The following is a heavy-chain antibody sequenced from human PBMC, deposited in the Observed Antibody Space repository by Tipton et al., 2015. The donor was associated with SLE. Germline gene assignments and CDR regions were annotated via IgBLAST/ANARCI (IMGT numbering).Heavy chain of an antibody. Sequence: SLRLSCAASGFTVSSNYMSWVRQAPGKGLEWVSVIYSGGSTYYADSVKGGFTISRDNSKNTLYLQMNSLTAEDTAVYHCARGGGEMTTVTTDWGQGTLVTVSS. CDR1: GFTVSSNY. CDR3: ARGGGEMTTVTTD. CDR2: IYSGGST. D-gene: IGHD4-17*01. V-gene: IGHV3-66*01. J-gene: IGHJ4*02.